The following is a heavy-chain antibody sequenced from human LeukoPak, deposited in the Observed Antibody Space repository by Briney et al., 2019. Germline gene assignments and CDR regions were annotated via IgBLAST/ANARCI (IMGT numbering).Heavy chain of an antibody. CDR3: ARYSHYFDY. CDR2: IYHSGST. D-gene: IGHD6-13*01. V-gene: IGHV4-38-2*01. Sequence: SETLSLTCAVSGYSISSGYYWGWIRQPPGKGLEWIGSIYHSGSTYYNPSLKSRVTISVDTSKNQISLKLSSVTAADTAVYYCARYSHYFDYWGQGTLVTVSS. J-gene: IGHJ4*02. CDR1: GYSISSGYY.